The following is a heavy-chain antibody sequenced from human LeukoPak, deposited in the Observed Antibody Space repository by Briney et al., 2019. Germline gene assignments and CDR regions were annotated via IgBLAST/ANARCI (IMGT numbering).Heavy chain of an antibody. CDR3: ARVKGMVVAATPSSQDWFDP. D-gene: IGHD2-15*01. CDR2: INHSGST. Sequence: SETLSLTCAVYGGSFSGYYWSWIRQPPGKGLEWIGEINHSGSTNYNPSLKSRVTISVDTSKNQFSLKLSSVTAADTAVYYCARVKGMVVAATPSSQDWFDPWGQGTLVTVS. CDR1: GGSFSGYY. V-gene: IGHV4-34*01. J-gene: IGHJ5*02.